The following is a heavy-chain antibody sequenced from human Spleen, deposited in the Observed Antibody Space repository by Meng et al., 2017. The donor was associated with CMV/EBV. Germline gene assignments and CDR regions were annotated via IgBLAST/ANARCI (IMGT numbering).Heavy chain of an antibody. CDR3: ARNPDYYDSSGGG. V-gene: IGHV1-2*02. J-gene: IGHJ4*02. Sequence: ASVKVSCKASGYTFTGYYMHWVRQAPGQGLEWMGWINPNSGGTNYAQKFQGRVTMTRDTSISTAYMELSRLRSDDTAVYYCARNPDYYDSSGGGWGQGTLVTVSS. CDR2: INPNSGGT. CDR1: GYTFTGYY. D-gene: IGHD3-22*01.